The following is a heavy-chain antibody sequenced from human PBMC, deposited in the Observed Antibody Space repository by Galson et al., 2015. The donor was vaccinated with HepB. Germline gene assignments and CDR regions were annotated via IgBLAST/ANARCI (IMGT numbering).Heavy chain of an antibody. CDR1: GFTFDDYA. V-gene: IGHV3-9*01. CDR3: AKDNRGSGYYWGHFDY. CDR2: ISWNSGSI. D-gene: IGHD3-22*01. J-gene: IGHJ4*02. Sequence: SLRLSCAASGFTFDDYAMHWVRQAPGKGLEWVSGISWNSGSIGYADSVKGRFTISRDNAKNSLYLQMNSLRAEDTALYYCAKDNRGSGYYWGHFDYWGQGTLVTVSS.